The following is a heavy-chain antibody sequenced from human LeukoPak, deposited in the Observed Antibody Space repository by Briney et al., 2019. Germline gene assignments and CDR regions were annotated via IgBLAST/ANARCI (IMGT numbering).Heavy chain of an antibody. Sequence: GASVKVSCKASEYTFTGYYMQWVRQAPGQGLEWMGRINPNSGGTDYAQKFQGRVTMTRDTSISTAYMELSRLKSDDTAVYYCAREGGMTTVIYFDSWGQGTLVTVSS. CDR2: INPNSGGT. CDR3: AREGGMTTVIYFDS. D-gene: IGHD4-11*01. CDR1: EYTFTGYY. J-gene: IGHJ4*02. V-gene: IGHV1-2*06.